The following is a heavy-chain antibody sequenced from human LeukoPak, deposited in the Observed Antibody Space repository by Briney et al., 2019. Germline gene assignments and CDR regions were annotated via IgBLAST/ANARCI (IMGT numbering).Heavy chain of an antibody. CDR2: IYSDGST. Sequence: SGGSLRLSCTASGFSFTSNYMNWVRQAPGKGLEWVSLIYSDGSTYHADSVKGRFTISRDKSNNMVYLQMNNLRVEDTAMYYCTRDPPAVLLGTYGWGQGALVTVSS. J-gene: IGHJ4*02. CDR3: TRDPPAVLLGTYG. CDR1: GFSFTSNY. D-gene: IGHD2/OR15-2a*01. V-gene: IGHV3-66*01.